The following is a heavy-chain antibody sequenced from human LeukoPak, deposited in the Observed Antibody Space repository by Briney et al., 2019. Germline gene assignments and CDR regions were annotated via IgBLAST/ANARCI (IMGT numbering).Heavy chain of an antibody. V-gene: IGHV1-69*13. CDR1: GYTFTGYY. CDR2: IIPIFGTA. D-gene: IGHD3-10*01. J-gene: IGHJ4*02. Sequence: SVKVSCKASGYTFTGYYMHWVRQAPGQGLEWMGGIIPIFGTANYAQKFQGRVTITADESTSTAYMELSSLRSDDTAVYYCARVGSEKGTYYFDYWGQGALVTVSS. CDR3: ARVGSEKGTYYFDY.